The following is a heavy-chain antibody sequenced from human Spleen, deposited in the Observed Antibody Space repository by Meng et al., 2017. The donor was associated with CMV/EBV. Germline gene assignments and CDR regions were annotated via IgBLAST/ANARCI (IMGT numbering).Heavy chain of an antibody. CDR2: ISWDGGST. V-gene: IGHV3-43D*03. J-gene: IGHJ6*02. Sequence: GESLKISCAASGFTFDDYAMHWVRQAPGKGLEWVSLISWDGGSTYYADSVKGRFTTSRDNSKNSLYLQMNSLRAEDTALYYCAKDMNYGGNSAYYYYGMDVWGQGTTVTVSS. D-gene: IGHD4-23*01. CDR1: GFTFDDYA. CDR3: AKDMNYGGNSAYYYYGMDV.